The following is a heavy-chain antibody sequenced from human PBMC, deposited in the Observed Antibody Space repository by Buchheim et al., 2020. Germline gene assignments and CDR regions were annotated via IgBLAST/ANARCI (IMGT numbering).Heavy chain of an antibody. D-gene: IGHD6-13*01. CDR2: ISYDGSNK. J-gene: IGHJ4*02. V-gene: IGHV3-30-3*01. Sequence: QVHLVESGGGVVQPGRSLRLSCAASGFTFGSYAMHWVRQAPGKGLEWVAVISYDGSNKYNADSVKGRFSISRENSKHTLYLQMNSLRAEDSAVYYCARGIAAAGKGPFDYWGQGTL. CDR3: ARGIAAAGKGPFDY. CDR1: GFTFGSYA.